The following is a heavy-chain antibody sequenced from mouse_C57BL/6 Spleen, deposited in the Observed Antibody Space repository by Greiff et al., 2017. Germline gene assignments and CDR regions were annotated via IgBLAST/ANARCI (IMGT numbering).Heavy chain of an antibody. D-gene: IGHD1-1*01. CDR2: IDPNSGGT. V-gene: IGHV1-72*01. CDR1: GYTFTSYW. J-gene: IGHJ4*01. Sequence: QVQLQQPGAELVKPGASVKLSCKASGYTFTSYWMPWVKQRPGRGLEWIGRIDPNSGGTKYNEKFKSKATLTVDKPSSTAYMQLSSLTSEDSAVYYCARRFITTVVATNAMDYWGQGTSVTVAS. CDR3: ARRFITTVVATNAMDY.